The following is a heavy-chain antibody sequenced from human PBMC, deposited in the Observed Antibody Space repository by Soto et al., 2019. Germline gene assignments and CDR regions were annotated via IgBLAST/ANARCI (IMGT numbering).Heavy chain of an antibody. CDR1: GGTSNS. CDR3: AREGGLYYIDY. J-gene: IGHJ4*02. D-gene: IGHD3-16*01. Sequence: QVQPVQSGAEVKKPGSSVRVSCKTSGGTSNSVSWVRQAPGQGLEWMGRIITSLGEATYAQKFHGRVTITADRSTNTVYMELTSMRSDDTAVYFCAREGGLYYIDYLGQGTLVNVSA. CDR2: IITSLGEA. V-gene: IGHV1-69*08.